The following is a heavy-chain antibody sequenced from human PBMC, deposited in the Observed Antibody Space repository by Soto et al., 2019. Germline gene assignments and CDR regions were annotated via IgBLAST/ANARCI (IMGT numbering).Heavy chain of an antibody. D-gene: IGHD1-26*01. J-gene: IGHJ5*02. CDR2: IYNSVST. Sequence: SETLSLTCAVSGDSINSGYYWGWIRQPPGKRLEWIGSIYNSVSTHYNPSLKSRVSISIDTSKNQFSLRLTSVTAADTAMYYCARNKTTRVGATKYNWFDPWGQGTLVTVSS. CDR1: GDSINSGYY. V-gene: IGHV4-38-2*01. CDR3: ARNKTTRVGATKYNWFDP.